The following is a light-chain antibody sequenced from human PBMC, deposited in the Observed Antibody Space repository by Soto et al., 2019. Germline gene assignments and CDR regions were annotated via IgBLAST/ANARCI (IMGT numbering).Light chain of an antibody. CDR1: QGIANE. J-gene: IGKJ1*01. CDR2: AAS. CDR3: LQDYNYPRT. Sequence: AIQMTQSPSSLSASVGERVTITCRASQGIANELGWYQQKPGKAPQLLIYAASTLESGVPSRFSGSGSGTDFTLTISSLRPEDFAPYYCLQDYNYPRTFGHGTKVEIK. V-gene: IGKV1-6*01.